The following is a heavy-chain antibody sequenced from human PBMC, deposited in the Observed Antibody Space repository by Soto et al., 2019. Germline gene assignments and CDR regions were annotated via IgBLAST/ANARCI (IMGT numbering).Heavy chain of an antibody. D-gene: IGHD3-3*01. CDR1: GGSISSGGYY. CDR2: IYYSGST. Sequence: PSETLCLTCTVSGGSISSGGYYWSWIRQHPGKGLEWIGYIYYSGSTYYNPSLKSRVTISVDTSKNQFSLKLSSVTAADTAVYYCARARGSVLRFLEWFLMDVWGQGTTVTVSS. J-gene: IGHJ6*02. CDR3: ARARGSVLRFLEWFLMDV. V-gene: IGHV4-31*03.